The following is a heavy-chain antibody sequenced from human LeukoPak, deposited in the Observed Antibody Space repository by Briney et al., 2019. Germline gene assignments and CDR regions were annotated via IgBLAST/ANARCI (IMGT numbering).Heavy chain of an antibody. CDR1: GGTFSSYA. V-gene: IGHV1-8*03. CDR3: ARGGFWDGYNYDAFDI. CDR2: MNPNSGNT. D-gene: IGHD5-24*01. Sequence: ASVKVSCKASGGTFSSYAISWVRQATGQGLEWMGWMNPNSGNTGYAQKFQGRVTITRNTSISTAYMELSSLRSEDTAVYYCARGGFWDGYNYDAFDIWGQGTMVTVSS. J-gene: IGHJ3*02.